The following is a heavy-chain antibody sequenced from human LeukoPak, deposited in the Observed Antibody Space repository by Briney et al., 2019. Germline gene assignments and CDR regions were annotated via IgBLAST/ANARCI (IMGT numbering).Heavy chain of an antibody. J-gene: IGHJ6*03. CDR3: ARDLTDYYDSSGPLYYYYYMDV. V-gene: IGHV3-7*01. D-gene: IGHD3-22*01. Sequence: GGSLRLSCAASGFIFSSYWMTWVRQAPGKGLEWVANINRDGSGQGYADSVKGRFTISRDNAKNSLYLQMNSLRAENTAVYYCARDLTDYYDSSGPLYYYYYMDVWGKGTTVTVSS. CDR2: INRDGSGQ. CDR1: GFIFSSYW.